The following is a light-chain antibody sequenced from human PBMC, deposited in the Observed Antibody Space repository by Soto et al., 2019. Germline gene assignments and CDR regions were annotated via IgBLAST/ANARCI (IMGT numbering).Light chain of an antibody. CDR1: QSVSSNY. J-gene: IGKJ2*01. Sequence: IVLTQSPGTLSLSPGERATLSCRASQSVSSNYIAWYQQKLGQAPRLLIYGASSRATGIPDRFSGSGSETDFTLTISRLEPEDFAVYFCQQYGRSPPFTFGQGTKVEIK. CDR2: GAS. V-gene: IGKV3-20*01. CDR3: QQYGRSPPFT.